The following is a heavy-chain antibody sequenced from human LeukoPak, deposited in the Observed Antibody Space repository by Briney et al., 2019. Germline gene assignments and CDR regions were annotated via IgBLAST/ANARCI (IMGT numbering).Heavy chain of an antibody. J-gene: IGHJ4*02. CDR3: AKGMISNGYNFDY. Sequence: GGSLRLSCAASGFIFSSYAMHWARQAPGKGPEWVAIIWYDGSNKYYAESVEGRFTISRDNSKNTLYLQMNSLRAEDTAVYYCAKGMISNGYNFDYWGQGTLVTASS. CDR2: IWYDGSNK. CDR1: GFIFSSYA. D-gene: IGHD3-22*01. V-gene: IGHV3-33*06.